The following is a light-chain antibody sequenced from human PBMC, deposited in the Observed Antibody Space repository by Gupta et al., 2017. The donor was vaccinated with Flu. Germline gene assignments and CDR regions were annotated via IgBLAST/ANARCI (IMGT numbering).Light chain of an antibody. CDR3: QQYAGSPPT. V-gene: IGKV3-20*01. Sequence: ERATPSCRDTQSVNNSYLACYQQRPGQPPRLLIYGASTRAADTPDRFRGSGSGTDFTLTISRLDPEDFAIYFCQQYAGSPPTFGPGAKVDIK. CDR1: QSVNNSY. J-gene: IGKJ1*01. CDR2: GAS.